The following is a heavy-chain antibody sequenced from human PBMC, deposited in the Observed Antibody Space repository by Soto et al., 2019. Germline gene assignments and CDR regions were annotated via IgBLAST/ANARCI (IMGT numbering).Heavy chain of an antibody. J-gene: IGHJ6*02. Sequence: QVQLVQSAAEVKKPGASVKVSCKASGYTFIRYGITWVRQAPGQGLEWMGWISPYNDYTIYAQKLQGRVTMTTDTSTRILYLGVRGLQSDDTAVYYCARGGYYDNSCGKLSHSGLDVWGQGTSVTVSS. V-gene: IGHV1-18*01. D-gene: IGHD3-16*01. CDR3: ARGGYYDNSCGKLSHSGLDV. CDR1: GYTFIRYG. CDR2: ISPYNDYT.